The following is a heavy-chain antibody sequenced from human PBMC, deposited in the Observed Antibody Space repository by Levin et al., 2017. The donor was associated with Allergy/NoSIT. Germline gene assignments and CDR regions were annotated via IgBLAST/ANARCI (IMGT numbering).Heavy chain of an antibody. J-gene: IGHJ4*02. Sequence: SETLSLTCTVSGGSISSYFWSWIRQPPGKGLEWIGYIYSSGSIDYNPSLKNRVIISLDTSRNQFSLKMRSVTAADTAVYYCARGGGSSSWYTAFDHWGQGTLVTVSS. D-gene: IGHD6-13*01. CDR2: IYSSGSI. CDR1: GGSISSYF. V-gene: IGHV4-59*01. CDR3: ARGGGSSSWYTAFDH.